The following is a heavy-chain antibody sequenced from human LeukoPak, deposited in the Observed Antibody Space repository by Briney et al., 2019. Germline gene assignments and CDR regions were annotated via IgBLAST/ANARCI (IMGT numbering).Heavy chain of an antibody. V-gene: IGHV3-21*04. D-gene: IGHD3-3*01. CDR2: ISSSSSYI. CDR1: GFTFSSYS. CDR3: AKNRVRFPMDV. Sequence: GGSLRLSCAASGFTFSSYSMNWVRQAPGKGLEWVSSISSSSSYIYYADSVKGRFTISRDNSKNTLYLQMNSLRAEDTAVYYCAKNRVRFPMDVWGKGTTVTVSS. J-gene: IGHJ6*04.